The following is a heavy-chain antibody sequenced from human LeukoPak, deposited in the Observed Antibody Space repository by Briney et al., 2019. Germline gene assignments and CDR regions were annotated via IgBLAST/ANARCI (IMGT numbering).Heavy chain of an antibody. Sequence: ASVKVSCKASGYTFTSYGISWVRQAPGQGLEWMGWISAYNGNTNYAQKLQGRVTMTTDKSTSTAYMELSSLRSEDTAIYYCARGGFIGSSWYLDYWGQGTLVTVSS. CDR1: GYTFTSYG. V-gene: IGHV1-18*01. CDR3: ARGGFIGSSWYLDY. J-gene: IGHJ4*02. D-gene: IGHD6-13*01. CDR2: ISAYNGNT.